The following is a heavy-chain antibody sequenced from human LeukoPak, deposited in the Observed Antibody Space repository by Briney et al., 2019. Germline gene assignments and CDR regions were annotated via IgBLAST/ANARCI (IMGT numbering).Heavy chain of an antibody. Sequence: AGGSLRLSCAASGFTFSSYWMSWVRQTPGKGLEWIGSIYYSGSTYYNPSLKSRVTISVDTSRNQFSLKLSSVTAADTAVYYCARDWWLQAIHYFDYWGQGTLVTVSS. V-gene: IGHV4-4*02. CDR2: IYYSGST. D-gene: IGHD5-24*01. CDR1: GFTFSSYW. CDR3: ARDWWLQAIHYFDY. J-gene: IGHJ4*02.